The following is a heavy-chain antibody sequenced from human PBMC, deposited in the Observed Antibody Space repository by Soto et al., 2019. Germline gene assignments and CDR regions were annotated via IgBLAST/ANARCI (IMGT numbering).Heavy chain of an antibody. CDR2: MSHSGGT. J-gene: IGHJ3*02. V-gene: IGHV4-34*01. D-gene: IGHD1-1*01. Sequence: QVQLQQWGAGLLKPSETLSLTCAVYGGSVNSGNYYWSWIRQPPGKGLEWIGEMSHSGGTHFNPSLTSRVTISVDTSKNQFSLKKSSVTAADTALYYCARVERATATTVLDAFDIWGPGTLVTVSS. CDR1: GGSVNSGNYY. CDR3: ARVERATATTVLDAFDI.